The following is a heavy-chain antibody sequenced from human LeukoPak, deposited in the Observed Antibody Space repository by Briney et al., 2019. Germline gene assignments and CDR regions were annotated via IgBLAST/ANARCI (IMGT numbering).Heavy chain of an antibody. J-gene: IGHJ4*02. V-gene: IGHV5-51*01. Sequence: GESLKISCQGSGYNFTNYWIGWVRQLPGKGLEWMGIIYPGDSNSRYSSSFQGQVTISADKSITTAYLQWSSLKASDTGIHYCARLSATYGDYWGQGTLVTVSS. D-gene: IGHD4-17*01. CDR2: IYPGDSNS. CDR3: ARLSATYGDY. CDR1: GYNFTNYW.